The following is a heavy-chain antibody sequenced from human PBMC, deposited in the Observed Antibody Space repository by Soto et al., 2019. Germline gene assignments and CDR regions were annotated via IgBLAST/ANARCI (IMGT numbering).Heavy chain of an antibody. CDR2: IYYSGST. CDR1: GVSISSSSYY. Sequence: SETLSLTCTVAGVSISSSSYYWGWIRQPPGKGLEWIGSIYYSGSTYYNTSLKNQVTISEDTSKNQFSLKLCSVTAADTSVYYCACIFSGGYGYGFYYYGMDVWGQGTTVT. V-gene: IGHV4-39*01. D-gene: IGHD5-18*01. J-gene: IGHJ6*02. CDR3: ACIFSGGYGYGFYYYGMDV.